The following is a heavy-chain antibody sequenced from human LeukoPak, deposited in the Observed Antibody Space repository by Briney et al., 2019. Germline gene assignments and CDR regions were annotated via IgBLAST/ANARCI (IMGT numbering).Heavy chain of an antibody. CDR2: IKQDGSER. Sequence: GGSLRLSCAVSGFTFSDSWMSWVRQTPGKRPEWVANIKQDGSERNYVDSVKGRFTISRDNVKRSVYLQMNSLRAEDTAVYYCARLRIAAAGTGYYYYYGMDVWGKGTTVTVSS. V-gene: IGHV3-7*01. CDR1: GFTFSDSW. CDR3: ARLRIAAAGTGYYYYYGMDV. J-gene: IGHJ6*04. D-gene: IGHD6-13*01.